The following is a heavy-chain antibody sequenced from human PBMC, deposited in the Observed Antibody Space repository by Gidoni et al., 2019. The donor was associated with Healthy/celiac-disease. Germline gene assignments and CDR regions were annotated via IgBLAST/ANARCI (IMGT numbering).Heavy chain of an antibody. CDR1: GFTFDDYA. Sequence: EVQLVESGGGLVQPGRSLRLSCAASGFTFDDYAMHWVRQAPGKGLEWVSGISWNSGSIGYADSVKGRFTISRDNAKNSLYLQMNSLRAEDMALYYCAKDKGVIGGDAFDIWGQGTMVTVSS. CDR2: ISWNSGSI. D-gene: IGHD2-21*01. V-gene: IGHV3-9*03. J-gene: IGHJ3*02. CDR3: AKDKGVIGGDAFDI.